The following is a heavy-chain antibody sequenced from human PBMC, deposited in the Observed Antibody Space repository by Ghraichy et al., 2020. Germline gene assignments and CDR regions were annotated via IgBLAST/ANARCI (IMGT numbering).Heavy chain of an antibody. CDR2: IYYSGST. D-gene: IGHD2-2*01. CDR1: GGSISSGGYY. V-gene: IGHV4-31*03. Sequence: SETLSLTCTVSGGSISSGGYYWSWIRQHPGKGLEWIGYIYYSGSTYYNPSLKSRVTISVDTSKNQFSLKLSSVTAADTAVYYCARDHCSSTSCYYYYGMDVWGQRTTVTASS. J-gene: IGHJ6*02. CDR3: ARDHCSSTSCYYYYGMDV.